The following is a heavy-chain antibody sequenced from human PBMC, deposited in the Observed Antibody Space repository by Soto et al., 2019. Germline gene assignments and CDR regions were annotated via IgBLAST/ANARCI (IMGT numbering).Heavy chain of an antibody. J-gene: IGHJ6*02. D-gene: IGHD6-13*01. V-gene: IGHV3-30*18. CDR2: ISYDGSNK. Sequence: QVQLVESGGGVVQPGRSLRLSCAASRFTFSSYGIHWVRQAPGKGLEWVAVISYDGSNKYYADSVKGRFTISRVNSKNTLYLQMDSLRAEDSAVYYCAKASSSWDGYYYYGMDVWGPGTTVTVSS. CDR3: AKASSSWDGYYYYGMDV. CDR1: RFTFSSYG.